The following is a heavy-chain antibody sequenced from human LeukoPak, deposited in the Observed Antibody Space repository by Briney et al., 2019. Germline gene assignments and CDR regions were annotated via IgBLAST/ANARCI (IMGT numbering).Heavy chain of an antibody. CDR1: GFTFSSYG. CDR2: IRYDGYNK. CDR3: AKDASEGGADYHFDY. V-gene: IGHV3-30*02. D-gene: IGHD3-16*01. J-gene: IGHJ4*02. Sequence: GGSLRLSCAASGFTFSSYGMHWVRQAPGKGLEWEAFIRYDGYNKYYADSVKGRFTISRDNSKNTLYLQMNSLRAEDTAMYYCAKDASEGGADYHFDYWGQGALVTVSS.